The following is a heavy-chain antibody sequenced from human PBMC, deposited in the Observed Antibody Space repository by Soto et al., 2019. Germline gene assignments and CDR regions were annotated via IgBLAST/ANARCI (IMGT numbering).Heavy chain of an antibody. CDR3: ARGRVGNFDS. CDR2: VFYTESS. CDR1: GASIITLSYS. V-gene: IGHV4-39*01. Sequence: QVHLQESGPGRVKPSETLSLICTVSGASIITLSYSWALIRQPPGKGLEWLGSVFYTESSFFNPSLQSRLTMSVDTSTNQFFLNLTSVTAADTAVYFCARGRVGNFDSWGQGTLVTVSS. J-gene: IGHJ4*02. D-gene: IGHD1-26*01.